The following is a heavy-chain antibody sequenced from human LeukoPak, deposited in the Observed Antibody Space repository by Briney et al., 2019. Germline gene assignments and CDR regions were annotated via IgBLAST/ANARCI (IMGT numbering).Heavy chain of an antibody. CDR3: ASGSSIAAAGTDYYYYMDV. J-gene: IGHJ6*03. D-gene: IGHD6-13*01. Sequence: PSETLSLTCTVSGGSISSYYWSWIRQPPGKGLEWIGEINHSGSTNYNPSLKSRVTISVDTSKNQFSLKLSSVTAADTAVYYCASGSSIAAAGTDYYYYMDVWGKGTTVTVSS. CDR1: GGSISSYY. V-gene: IGHV4-34*01. CDR2: INHSGST.